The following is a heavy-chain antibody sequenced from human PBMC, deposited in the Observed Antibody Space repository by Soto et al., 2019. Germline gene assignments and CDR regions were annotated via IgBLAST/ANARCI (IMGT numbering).Heavy chain of an antibody. Sequence: ETLSLTCTVSGGSVSSGSYYWSWIRQPPGKGLEWIGYIYYSGSTNYNPSLKSRVTISVDTSKNQFSLKLSSVTAADTAVYYCARIGQQLVYYYYYGMDVWGQGTTVTVSS. CDR1: GGSVSSGSYY. D-gene: IGHD6-13*01. CDR3: ARIGQQLVYYYYYGMDV. J-gene: IGHJ6*02. CDR2: IYYSGST. V-gene: IGHV4-61*01.